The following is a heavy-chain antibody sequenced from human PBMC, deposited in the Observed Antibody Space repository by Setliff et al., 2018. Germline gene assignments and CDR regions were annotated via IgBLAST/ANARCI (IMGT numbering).Heavy chain of an antibody. CDR1: GASSSDYY. V-gene: IGHV4-59*01. J-gene: IGHJ5*02. D-gene: IGHD1-26*01. CDR3: AAVGIDAGGGWFDP. CDR2: IYYRGTT. Sequence: SETLSLTCTVSGASSSDYYWIWIRQTPVKGLEWIGYIYYRGTTNYNSSLKSRVTISIDMSKNQFSLKLSSATAADTAVYFCAAVGIDAGGGWFDPWGHGIPVTVSS.